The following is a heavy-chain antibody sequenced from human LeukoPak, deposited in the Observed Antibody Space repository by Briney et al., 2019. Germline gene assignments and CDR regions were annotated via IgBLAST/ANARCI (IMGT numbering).Heavy chain of an antibody. J-gene: IGHJ4*02. CDR2: INSDGSST. CDR3: ANAEMRGYSYGYLDDYFDY. D-gene: IGHD5-18*01. V-gene: IGHV3-74*01. Sequence: PGGSLRLSCAASGFTFSSYWMHWVRQAPGKGLVWVSRINSDGSSTSYADSVKGRFTISRDNAKNTLYLQMNSLRAEDTAVYYCANAEMRGYSYGYLDDYFDYWGQGTLVTVSS. CDR1: GFTFSSYW.